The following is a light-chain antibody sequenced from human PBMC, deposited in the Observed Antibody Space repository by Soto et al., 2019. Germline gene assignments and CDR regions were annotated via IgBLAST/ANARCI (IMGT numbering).Light chain of an antibody. CDR3: QKYYSAPYT. J-gene: IGKJ2*01. Sequence: DIQMTQYPSSLSESVGDRVTITCRASQGISNFLAWYQQKPGKVPKLLISAASTLQSGVPSRFSGSGSGTDFTLTISSLQPEDVATYYCQKYYSAPYTFGQGTKLEIK. CDR2: AAS. CDR1: QGISNF. V-gene: IGKV1-27*01.